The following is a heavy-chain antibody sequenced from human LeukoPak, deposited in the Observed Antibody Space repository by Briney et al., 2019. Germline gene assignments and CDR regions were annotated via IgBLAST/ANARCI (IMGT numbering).Heavy chain of an antibody. Sequence: ASVKVSCKASGGTFSSYAISWVRQAPGQGLEWMGRIIPILGIANYAQKFQGRVTITADKSTSTAYMELSSLRSEDTAVYYCARDTVPSDYYYYYGMDVWGQGTTVTVSS. J-gene: IGHJ6*02. CDR3: ARDTVPSDYYYYYGMDV. D-gene: IGHD4-17*01. V-gene: IGHV1-69*04. CDR2: IIPILGIA. CDR1: GGTFSSYA.